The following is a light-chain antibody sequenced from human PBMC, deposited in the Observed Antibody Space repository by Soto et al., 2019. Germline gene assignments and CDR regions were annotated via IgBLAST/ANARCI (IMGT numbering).Light chain of an antibody. CDR3: QQRSEWPRT. V-gene: IGKV3-11*01. CDR2: DAS. CDR1: QSICSS. J-gene: IGKJ1*01. Sequence: IELTQSPATLSLSPRERATLSCRASQSICSSFAWYPQKPGQALRLLIYDASTRATGFPARCSGSGSGTDFTLTIGSLEPEDFAVDYCQQRSEWPRTFGQGTMADI.